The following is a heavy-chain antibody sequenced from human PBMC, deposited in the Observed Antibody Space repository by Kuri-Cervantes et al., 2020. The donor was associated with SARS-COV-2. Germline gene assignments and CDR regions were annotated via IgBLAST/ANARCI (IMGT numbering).Heavy chain of an antibody. D-gene: IGHD3-22*01. Sequence: GGSLRLSCAASGFTFSSYWMSWVRQAPGKGLEWVANIKQDGSEKYYVDSVKGRFTISRDNAKNSLYLQMNSLRAEDTAVYYCARESYYYDSSGFGWDYWGQGTLVTVSS. CDR3: ARESYYYDSSGFGWDY. V-gene: IGHV3-7*01. CDR1: GFTFSSYW. J-gene: IGHJ4*02. CDR2: IKQDGSEK.